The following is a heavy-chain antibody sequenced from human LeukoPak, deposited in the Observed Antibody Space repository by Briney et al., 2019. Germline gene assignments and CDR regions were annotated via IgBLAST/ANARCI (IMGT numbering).Heavy chain of an antibody. CDR2: IYYSGST. V-gene: IGHV4-59*01. CDR1: GGSISSYY. CDR3: ARATAVAGNHY. D-gene: IGHD6-19*01. Sequence: SETLSLTCNVSGGSISSYYWSWIRQPPGKGLEWIGYIYYSGSTNYNPSLRSRVTISVDTSKNQFSLKLSSVTAADTAVYYCARATAVAGNHYWGQGTLVTVSS. J-gene: IGHJ4*02.